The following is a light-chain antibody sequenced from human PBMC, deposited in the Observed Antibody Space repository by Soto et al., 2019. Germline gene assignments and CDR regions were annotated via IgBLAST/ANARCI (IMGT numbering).Light chain of an antibody. V-gene: IGLV2-14*01. CDR2: EVS. CDR1: RSDVGYYNY. J-gene: IGLJ3*02. CDR3: SSYTTSSTQV. Sequence: QSALTQPASVSGSPGQSITISCTGTRSDVGYYNYVSWYQHHPGKAPKLMIYEVSNRPSGVSNRFSGSKSGNTASLTISGLQAEDEADYYCSSYTTSSTQVFGGGTKRTVL.